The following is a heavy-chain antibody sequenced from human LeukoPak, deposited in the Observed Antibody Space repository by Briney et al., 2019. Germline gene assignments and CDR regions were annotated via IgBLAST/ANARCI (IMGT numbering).Heavy chain of an antibody. CDR1: GGSISSYY. V-gene: IGHV4-59*08. D-gene: IGHD4-23*01. CDR3: ARVYDYGGTHFDY. CDR2: IYYSGST. Sequence: KPSETLSLTCTVSGGSISSYYWSWIRQPPGKGLEWIGYIYYSGSTNYNPSLKSRVTISVDTSKNQFSLKLSSVTAADTAVYYCARVYDYGGTHFDYWGQGTLVTVSS. J-gene: IGHJ4*02.